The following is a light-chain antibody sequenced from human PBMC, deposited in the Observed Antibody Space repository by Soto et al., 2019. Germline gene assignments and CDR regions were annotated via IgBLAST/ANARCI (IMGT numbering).Light chain of an antibody. J-gene: IGKJ1*01. CDR1: QSVSSN. V-gene: IGKV3-15*01. CDR2: DAS. CDR3: QQYNDWPPWT. Sequence: EIVMTQSPATLSVSPGERATLSCRASQSVSSNLAWYQQKPGQTPRLLIYDASTRATGISARFSGSGTGTEFTLTISSLQSEDFASYYCQQYNDWPPWTFGQGTKVEIK.